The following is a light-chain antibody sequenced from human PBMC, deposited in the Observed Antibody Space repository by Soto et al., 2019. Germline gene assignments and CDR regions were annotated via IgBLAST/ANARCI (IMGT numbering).Light chain of an antibody. Sequence: QSVLTQPASVSGSPGRSITISCTGSNSDIGNYNIVSWYQQHPDKAPQLIIYEVTKRPSGVSNRFSGSKSGNTASLTISSLQDEDEGDYHCCSYAGSNVVVFGTGTKVTV. V-gene: IGLV2-23*02. CDR1: NSDIGNYNI. J-gene: IGLJ1*01. CDR2: EVT. CDR3: CSYAGSNVVV.